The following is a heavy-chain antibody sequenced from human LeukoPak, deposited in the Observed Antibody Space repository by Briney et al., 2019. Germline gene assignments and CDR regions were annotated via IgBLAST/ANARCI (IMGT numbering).Heavy chain of an antibody. CDR3: ANVYYDILTGRFDY. CDR1: GFTFSGYA. D-gene: IGHD3-9*01. CDR2: SSGSRGRT. Sequence: GGSLSLSCAASGFTFSGYAMSWVRHAPATGMELVSASSGSRGRTYYADSVKGRFTISRDNSKHTLYLQMNSLRAEDTAVYLCANVYYDILTGRFDYWGQGTLVTVSS. J-gene: IGHJ4*02. V-gene: IGHV3-23*01.